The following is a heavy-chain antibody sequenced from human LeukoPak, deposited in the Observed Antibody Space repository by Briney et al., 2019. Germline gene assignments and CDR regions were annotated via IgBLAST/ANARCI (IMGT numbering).Heavy chain of an antibody. CDR1: GGSFSEYY. J-gene: IGHJ4*02. CDR2: IYYSGST. V-gene: IGHV4-59*12. D-gene: IGHD3-22*01. CDR3: ARGATMTSYYFDY. Sequence: SETLSLTCAVYGGSFSEYYWSWIRQPPGKGLEWIGYIYYSGSTNYNLSLKSRVTISVDTSKNQFSLKLSSVTAADTAVYYCARGATMTSYYFDYWGQGTLVTVSS.